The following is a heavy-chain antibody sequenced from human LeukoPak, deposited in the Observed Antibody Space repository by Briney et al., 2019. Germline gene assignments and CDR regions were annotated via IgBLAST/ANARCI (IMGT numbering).Heavy chain of an antibody. CDR1: GFTFSSYE. CDR2: ISSSGSTI. D-gene: IGHD2-15*01. Sequence: GGPLRLSCAASGFTFSSYEMNWVRQAPGKGLEWVSYISSSGSTIYYADSVKGRFTISRDNAKNSLYLQMNSLRAEDTAVYYCETLTYCSGGSCYQDRPVFDYWGQGTLVTVSS. CDR3: ETLTYCSGGSCYQDRPVFDY. J-gene: IGHJ4*02. V-gene: IGHV3-48*03.